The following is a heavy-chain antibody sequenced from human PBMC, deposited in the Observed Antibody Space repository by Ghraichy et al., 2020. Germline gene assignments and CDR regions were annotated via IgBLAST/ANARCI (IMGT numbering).Heavy chain of an antibody. D-gene: IGHD2-15*01. CDR2: IAYAADNK. V-gene: IGHV3-30-3*01. CDR3: AKVGQRGRCGGGICYVDS. CDR1: GFSFNDYA. J-gene: IGHJ4*02. Sequence: GESLNISCAASGFSFNDYAMHWVRQAPGKGLEWLAVIAYAADNKFYAGSVKGRFTISRDNSKNTLYLQMDSLRPEDTAVYYCAKVGQRGRCGGGICYVDSWGRGTLVTVSS.